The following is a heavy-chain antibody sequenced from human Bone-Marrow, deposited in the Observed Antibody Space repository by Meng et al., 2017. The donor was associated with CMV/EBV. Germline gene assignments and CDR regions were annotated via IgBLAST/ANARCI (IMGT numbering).Heavy chain of an antibody. D-gene: IGHD3-22*01. CDR3: ALSVYHYYFDH. Sequence: SVKVSCKASGGSFSTYTVNWVRQAPGQGPEWMGRIIPVFGTAKYAQNFQGRVTITMDESTSTAYMELRNLRSEDTAVYYCALSVYHYYFDHWGQGIPVTVSS. J-gene: IGHJ4*02. CDR2: IIPVFGTA. CDR1: GGSFSTYT. V-gene: IGHV1-69*05.